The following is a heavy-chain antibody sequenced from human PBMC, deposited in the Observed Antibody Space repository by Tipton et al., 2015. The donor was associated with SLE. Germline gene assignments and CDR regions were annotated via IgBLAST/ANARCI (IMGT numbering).Heavy chain of an antibody. J-gene: IGHJ3*02. D-gene: IGHD5-24*01. CDR2: IYHSGST. CDR3: AREGYQGGEMATSGAFDI. Sequence: TLSLTCTVSGGSISSYYWGWIRQPPGRGLEWIGSIYHSGSTYYNPSLKSRVTISVDTSKNQFSLKLSSVTAADTAVYYCAREGYQGGEMATSGAFDIWGQGTMVTVSS. V-gene: IGHV4-39*07. CDR1: GGSISSYY.